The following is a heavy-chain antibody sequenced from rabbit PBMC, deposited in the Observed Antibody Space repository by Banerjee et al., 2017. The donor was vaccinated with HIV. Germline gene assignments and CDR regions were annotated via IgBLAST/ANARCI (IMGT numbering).Heavy chain of an antibody. J-gene: IGHJ4*01. V-gene: IGHV1S47*01. D-gene: IGHD4-2*01. CDR2: IYNGDGST. Sequence: QEQLEESGGDLVKPEGSLTLTCKASGFDFSSDAMCWVRQAPGKRPEWIACIYNGDGSTWYASWVNGRFTISRSTSLNTVDLKMTSLTAADTATYFCARHAPYAGGAAAGNAVFNLWGQGTLVTVS. CDR3: ARHAPYAGGAAAGNAVFNL. CDR1: GFDFSSDA.